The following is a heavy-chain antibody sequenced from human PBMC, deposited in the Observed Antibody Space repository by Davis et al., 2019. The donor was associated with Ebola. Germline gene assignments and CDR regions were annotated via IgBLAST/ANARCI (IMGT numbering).Heavy chain of an antibody. CDR3: AKNDLDMTTVTAHSGMDV. CDR2: IIPIFGTT. D-gene: IGHD4-17*01. CDR1: GGTFSSYA. J-gene: IGHJ6*02. V-gene: IGHV1-69*13. Sequence: SVKVSCKASGGTFSSYAISWVRQAPGQGLEWMGGIIPIFGTTNYAQKFQGRLTITADESTSTASMELSSLRSEDTAVYYCAKNDLDMTTVTAHSGMDVWGQGTTVTVSS.